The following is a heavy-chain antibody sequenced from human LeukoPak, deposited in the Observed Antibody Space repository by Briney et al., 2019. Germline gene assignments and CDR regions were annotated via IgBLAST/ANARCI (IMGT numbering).Heavy chain of an antibody. J-gene: IGHJ4*02. D-gene: IGHD2-2*01. CDR3: AREGDIVVVPAAMMDY. V-gene: IGHV1-2*02. Sequence: ASVKVSCKASGYTFTGYFMHWVRQAPGQGLEWMGWISPNSGGTNYAQKFQGRVTMTRDTSISTAYMELSRLRSDDTAVYYCAREGDIVVVPAAMMDYWGQGTLVTVSS. CDR2: ISPNSGGT. CDR1: GYTFTGYF.